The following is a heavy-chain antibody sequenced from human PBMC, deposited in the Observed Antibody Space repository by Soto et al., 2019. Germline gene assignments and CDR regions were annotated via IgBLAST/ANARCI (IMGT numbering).Heavy chain of an antibody. CDR2: MGGAGAR. V-gene: IGHV3-13*01. Sequence: DVQLAESGGGLVQPGGSLRLSCAAFGFTYNSYDMHWVRQVTGKGLEWIASMGGAGAREYAGSVKGRFVISRDNAKNSLYLQMNSLRVGDTAVYYCTRATFGVGMDLWGHGTPVTVSS. D-gene: IGHD3-10*01. J-gene: IGHJ6*02. CDR3: TRATFGVGMDL. CDR1: GFTYNSYD.